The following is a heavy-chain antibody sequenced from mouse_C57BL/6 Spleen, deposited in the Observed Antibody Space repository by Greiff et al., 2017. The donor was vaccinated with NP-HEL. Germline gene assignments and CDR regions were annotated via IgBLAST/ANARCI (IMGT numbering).Heavy chain of an antibody. Sequence: VQLVESGAELAKPGASVKLSCKASGYTFTSYWMHWVKQRPGQGLEWIGYINPSSGYTKYNQKFKDKATLTADKSSSTAYMQLSSLTYEDSAVYYCARYYYGSSWAMDYWGQGTSVTVSS. D-gene: IGHD1-1*01. CDR1: GYTFTSYW. J-gene: IGHJ4*01. CDR2: INPSSGYT. V-gene: IGHV1-7*01. CDR3: ARYYYGSSWAMDY.